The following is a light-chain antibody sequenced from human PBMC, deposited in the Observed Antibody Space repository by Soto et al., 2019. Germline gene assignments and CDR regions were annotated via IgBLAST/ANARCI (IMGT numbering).Light chain of an antibody. CDR3: QQYNSHPLT. Sequence: DVQMTQSPSTLSASVGDRVTITCRASQSISSWLAWYQQKPGKAPKLLIYDASSLESGVPSRFSGSGSGTEFTLTISSLQPDDFATYYCQQYNSHPLTFGGGTKVEIK. CDR2: DAS. J-gene: IGKJ4*01. V-gene: IGKV1-5*01. CDR1: QSISSW.